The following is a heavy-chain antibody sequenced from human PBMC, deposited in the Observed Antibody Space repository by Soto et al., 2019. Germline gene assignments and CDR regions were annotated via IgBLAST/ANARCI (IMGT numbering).Heavy chain of an antibody. CDR1: GFTFSSYS. V-gene: IGHV3-21*01. J-gene: IGHJ6*02. Sequence: PGGSLRLSCAASGFTFSSYSMNWVRQAPGKGLEWVSSISSSSSYIYYADSVKGRFTISRDNAKNSLYLQMNSLRAEDTAVYYCAVVYYDFWSGYSSYGMDVWGQGTTVTVSS. CDR3: AVVYYDFWSGYSSYGMDV. CDR2: ISSSSSYI. D-gene: IGHD3-3*01.